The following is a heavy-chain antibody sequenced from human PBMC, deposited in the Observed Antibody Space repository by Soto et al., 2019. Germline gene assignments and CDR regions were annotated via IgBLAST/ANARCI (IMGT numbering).Heavy chain of an antibody. Sequence: EVQLVESGGGLVQPGGSLRLSCAASGFTFSSYWMSWVRQAPGKGLEWVANIKQDGSEKYYVDSVKGRFTISRDNAKNSLYLQMNRLRAEDTAVYYCARVVPAAIGSFDIWGQGTMVTVSS. J-gene: IGHJ3*02. CDR2: IKQDGSEK. D-gene: IGHD2-2*01. V-gene: IGHV3-7*01. CDR1: GFTFSSYW. CDR3: ARVVPAAIGSFDI.